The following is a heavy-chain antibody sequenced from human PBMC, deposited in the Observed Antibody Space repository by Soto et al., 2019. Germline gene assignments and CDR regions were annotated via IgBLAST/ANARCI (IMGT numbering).Heavy chain of an antibody. CDR3: AKTGDYGDPGDYYYGMDV. Sequence: SLRLSCAASGFTFSSYGMHWVRQAPGKGLEWVAVISYDGSNKYYADSVKGRFTISRDNSKNTLYLQMNSLRAEDTAVYYCAKTGDYGDPGDYYYGMDVWGQGTTVTVSS. J-gene: IGHJ6*02. CDR2: ISYDGSNK. CDR1: GFTFSSYG. V-gene: IGHV3-30*18. D-gene: IGHD4-17*01.